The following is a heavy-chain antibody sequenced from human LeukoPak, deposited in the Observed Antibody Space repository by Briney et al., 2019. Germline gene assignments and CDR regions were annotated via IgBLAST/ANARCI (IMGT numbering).Heavy chain of an antibody. Sequence: SETLSLTCAVYGGSFSGYYWSWIRQHPGKGLEWIGYIYYSGSTYYNPSLKSRVTISVDTSKNQFSLKLSSVTAADTAVYYCARGVRGAARLYPTSFQHWGQGTLVTVSS. D-gene: IGHD6-6*01. CDR2: IYYSGST. CDR1: GGSFSGYY. J-gene: IGHJ1*01. CDR3: ARGVRGAARLYPTSFQH. V-gene: IGHV4-31*11.